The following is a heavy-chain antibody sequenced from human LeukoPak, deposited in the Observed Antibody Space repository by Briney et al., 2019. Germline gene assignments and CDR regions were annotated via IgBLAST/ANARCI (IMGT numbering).Heavy chain of an antibody. J-gene: IGHJ5*02. CDR2: IYSSGST. Sequence: PSETLSLTCTVSGGSITSSNYCWGWIRQPPGKGLEWIGSIYSSGSTYYNPSLKSRVTISVDTSKNQFSLKLSSVTAADTAVYYCARGRKDGDHGRIDPWGQGTLVTVSS. D-gene: IGHD4-17*01. V-gene: IGHV4-39*07. CDR3: ARGRKDGDHGRIDP. CDR1: GGSITSSNYC.